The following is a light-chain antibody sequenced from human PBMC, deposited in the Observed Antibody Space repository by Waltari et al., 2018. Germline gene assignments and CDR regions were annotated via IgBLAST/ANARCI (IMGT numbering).Light chain of an antibody. CDR3: QQLNSYPVT. CDR1: QGISSY. Sequence: IQLTQSPSSLSASVGDRVTITCRASQGISSYLAWYQQNPGKRPKLLIYAASTLPSGVQSMFCGIGSGTDFTLTISSLQPEDFATYYCQQLNSYPVTFGPGTKVDIK. J-gene: IGKJ3*01. V-gene: IGKV1-9*01. CDR2: AAS.